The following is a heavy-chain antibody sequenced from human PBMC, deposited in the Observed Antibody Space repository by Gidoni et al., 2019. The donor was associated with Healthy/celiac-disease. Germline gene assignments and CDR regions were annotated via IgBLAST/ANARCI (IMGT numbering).Heavy chain of an antibody. CDR1: VFTFSSHA. J-gene: IGHJ4*02. V-gene: IGHV3-23*04. Sequence: EVQLVESGGGLVQPGGSLRRSCAASVFTFSSHAMSWVRQAPGKGLEWVSAISGSGGSTYYADSVKGRFTISRDNSKNTLYLQMNSLRAEDTAVYYCAKALGVVFWAHWGQGTLVTVSS. D-gene: IGHD2-21*01. CDR2: ISGSGGST. CDR3: AKALGVVFWAH.